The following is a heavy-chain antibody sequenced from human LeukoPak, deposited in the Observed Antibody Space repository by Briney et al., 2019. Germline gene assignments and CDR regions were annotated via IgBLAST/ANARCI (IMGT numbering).Heavy chain of an antibody. Sequence: ASVKVSCKASGYTFTCYDINWVRQATGQGLDWMGWMNPNSGNTGYAQKFQGRVTITRNTSISTAYMELSSLRSEHTAVYYCAKKAYYYDCGSYYLGSVSDAFDIWGKGTMVTVSS. J-gene: IGHJ3*02. CDR1: GYTFTCYD. CDR2: MNPNSGNT. V-gene: IGHV1-8*03. CDR3: AKKAYYYDCGSYYLGSVSDAFDI. D-gene: IGHD3-22*01.